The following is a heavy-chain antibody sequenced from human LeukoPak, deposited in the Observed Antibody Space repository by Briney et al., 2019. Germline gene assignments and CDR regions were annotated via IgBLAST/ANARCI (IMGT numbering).Heavy chain of an antibody. J-gene: IGHJ6*03. CDR1: GYIFIANY. Sequence: ASVKVSCKPSGYIFIANYIHWVRQAPGQGLEWMGWINPKSGDTNYAQKFQGRVTMTRDTSISTAYMELSGLRSDDTAVYYCARTPFVYYGSGSYYMDVWGKGTTVTISS. CDR2: INPKSGDT. CDR3: ARTPFVYYGSGSYYMDV. V-gene: IGHV1-2*02. D-gene: IGHD3-10*01.